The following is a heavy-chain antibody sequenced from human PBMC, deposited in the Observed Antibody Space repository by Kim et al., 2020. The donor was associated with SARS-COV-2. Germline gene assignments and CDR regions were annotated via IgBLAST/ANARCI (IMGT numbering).Heavy chain of an antibody. Sequence: GGSLRLSCAASEFTFSNYWMHWVRQMPGQGLEWVSRIKSDGSSKDYADSVKGRFRITRDNAWNKMYLEMNGLRVEDTAVYYCARELKIYPSSPRQYDALDMWGQGTIVTVSS. D-gene: IGHD4-4*01. CDR2: IKSDGSSK. CDR1: EFTFSNYW. CDR3: ARELKIYPSSPRQYDALDM. J-gene: IGHJ3*02. V-gene: IGHV3-74*01.